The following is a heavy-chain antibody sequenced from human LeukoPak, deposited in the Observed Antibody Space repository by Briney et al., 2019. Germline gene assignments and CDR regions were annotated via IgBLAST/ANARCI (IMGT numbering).Heavy chain of an antibody. V-gene: IGHV3-21*01. CDR3: ARDLAVTSPCWFDR. CDR1: GFTFSSFS. CDR2: ITSSSRYI. Sequence: GGSLTLSCAVCGFTFSSFSMLWVRQAPGKGRVWVSSITSSSRYISYEFSVKGRLTIYRDTAKHSLYLQMHRLRAEATYVYYCARDLAVTSPCWFDRWGQGTLVTVSS. J-gene: IGHJ5*02. D-gene: IGHD4-11*01.